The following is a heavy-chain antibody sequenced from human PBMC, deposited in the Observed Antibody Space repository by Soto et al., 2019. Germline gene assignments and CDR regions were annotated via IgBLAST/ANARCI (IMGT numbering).Heavy chain of an antibody. CDR1: GYTFTSYD. Sequence: ASVKVSCKASGYTFTSYDINWVRQATGQGLEWMGWMNPNSGNTGYAQKFQGRVTMTRNTSISTAYMELSRLRSDDTAVYYCARAAAGSAFDIWGQGTMVTVSS. CDR2: MNPNSGNT. D-gene: IGHD6-13*01. CDR3: ARAAAGSAFDI. V-gene: IGHV1-8*01. J-gene: IGHJ3*02.